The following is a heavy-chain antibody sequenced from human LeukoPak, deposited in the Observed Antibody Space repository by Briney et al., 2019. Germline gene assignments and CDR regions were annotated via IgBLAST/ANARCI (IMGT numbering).Heavy chain of an antibody. CDR3: AGHGYSGYGAHFDY. CDR2: MSNSGNT. CDR1: GGSISNYY. Sequence: SETLSLTCTVSGGSISNYYWSWIRQPPGKGLEWVGYMSNSGNTNYNPSLKSRVTISLVTSKNQFSLRLTSVTAADTAVYYCAGHGYSGYGAHFDYWGQGTLVTVSS. D-gene: IGHD5-12*01. J-gene: IGHJ4*02. V-gene: IGHV4-59*08.